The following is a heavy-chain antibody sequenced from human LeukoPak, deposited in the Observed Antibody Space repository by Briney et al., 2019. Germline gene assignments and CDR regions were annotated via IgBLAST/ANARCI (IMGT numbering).Heavy chain of an antibody. J-gene: IGHJ6*02. CDR2: ISSSSSYI. D-gene: IGHD5-24*01. V-gene: IGHV3-21*01. CDR1: GFTFSSYS. CDR3: ARDRRWLQSTTDYYGMDV. Sequence: GGSLRLSCAASGFTFSSYSMNWVRQAPGKGLEWVSSISSSSSYIYYADSVKGRFTISRDNAKNSLYLQMNSLRAEDTAVYYCARDRRWLQSTTDYYGMDVWGQGTTVTVSS.